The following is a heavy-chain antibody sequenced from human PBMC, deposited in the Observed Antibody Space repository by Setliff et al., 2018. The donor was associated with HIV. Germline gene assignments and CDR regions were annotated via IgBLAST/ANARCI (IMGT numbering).Heavy chain of an antibody. J-gene: IGHJ4*02. V-gene: IGHV1-2*02. CDR1: GYTLTGYY. CDR2: INPNSGGT. CDR3: ARGWGSGTYYNAVYFDY. Sequence: ASVKVSCKASGYTLTGYYMHWVRLAPGLGLQWMGWINPNSGGTIYAQKFQGRVTMSRDTSITTAYLELSSLRSDDTAVYYCARGWGSGTYYNAVYFDYWGQGALVTVSS. D-gene: IGHD3-10*01.